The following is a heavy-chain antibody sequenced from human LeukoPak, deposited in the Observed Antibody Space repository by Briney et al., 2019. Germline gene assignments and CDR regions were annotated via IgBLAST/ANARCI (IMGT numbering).Heavy chain of an antibody. J-gene: IGHJ3*02. D-gene: IGHD2-2*01. V-gene: IGHV4-30-2*01. CDR3: ARESNEGYQLHYGADAFDI. CDR1: GGSISSGGYY. Sequence: SETLSLTCTVSGGSISSGGYYWSWIRQPPGKGLEWIGYIYHSGSTYYNPSLKSRVTISVDRSKNQFSLKLSSVTAADTAVYYCARESNEGYQLHYGADAFDIWGQGTMVTVSS. CDR2: IYHSGST.